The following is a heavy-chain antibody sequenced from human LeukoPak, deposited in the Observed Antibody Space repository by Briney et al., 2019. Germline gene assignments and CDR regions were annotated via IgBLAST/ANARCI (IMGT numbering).Heavy chain of an antibody. CDR3: ASDTYYYDSSGYHSWGY. Sequence: GASVKVSCKAPGGTFSSYAISWVRQAPGQGLEWMGRIIPILGIANYAQKFQGRVTITADKSTSTAYMELSSLRSEDTAVYYCASDTYYYDSSGYHSWGYWGQGTLVTVSS. J-gene: IGHJ4*02. V-gene: IGHV1-69*04. CDR2: IIPILGIA. CDR1: GGTFSSYA. D-gene: IGHD3-22*01.